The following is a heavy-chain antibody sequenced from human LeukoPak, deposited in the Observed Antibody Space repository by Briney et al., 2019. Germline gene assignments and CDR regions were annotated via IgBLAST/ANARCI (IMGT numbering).Heavy chain of an antibody. Sequence: PGGSLRLSCAASGFTFSNYWMSWVRQAPGKGLEWVANIKQDGSEKYFVDSVKGRFTISRDNAKNSLYLQMNTLRADDTAVYYCAKDLSRDYGDYDDWFDPWGQGTLVTVSS. CDR2: IKQDGSEK. CDR3: AKDLSRDYGDYDDWFDP. J-gene: IGHJ5*02. CDR1: GFTFSNYW. D-gene: IGHD4-17*01. V-gene: IGHV3-7*01.